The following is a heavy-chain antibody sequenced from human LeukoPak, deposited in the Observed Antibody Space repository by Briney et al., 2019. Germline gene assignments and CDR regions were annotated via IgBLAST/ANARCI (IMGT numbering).Heavy chain of an antibody. Sequence: ASVTVSCKVSGYTLTELSMHWVRQAPGKGLEWMGGFDPEDGETTYAQKFQGRVTMTEDTSTDTAYMELSSLRSEDTAVYYCATSIVWPAAEYFQHWGQGTLVTVSS. CDR1: GYTLTELS. CDR3: ATSIVWPAAEYFQH. J-gene: IGHJ1*01. CDR2: FDPEDGET. D-gene: IGHD2-15*01. V-gene: IGHV1-24*01.